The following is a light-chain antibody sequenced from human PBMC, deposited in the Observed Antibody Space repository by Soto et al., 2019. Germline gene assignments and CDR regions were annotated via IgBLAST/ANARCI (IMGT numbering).Light chain of an antibody. CDR3: QQYAESPLT. V-gene: IGKV3-20*01. CDR1: QSVSSRY. CDR2: GAS. Sequence: EIVLTQSPGTLSLSPGDTATLSCRASQSVSSRYLGWYQQRPGQAPRLLIYGASSRATGIPDRFSGSGSGTDFTLTISRLEPEDFAVYYCQQYAESPLTFGGGTKVEIK. J-gene: IGKJ4*01.